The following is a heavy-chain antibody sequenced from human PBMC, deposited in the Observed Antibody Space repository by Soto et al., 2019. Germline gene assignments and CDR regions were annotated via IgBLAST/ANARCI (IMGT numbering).Heavy chain of an antibody. V-gene: IGHV3-49*03. Sequence: GGSLRLSCAASGFTFSSHAMGWLRQAPGTGPEWVGFIRSKAYGGTTEYAASVKGRFTISRDDSKSIAYLQMNSLKTEDTAVYYCTRARQADHDYCDYMDVWGKGTTVTVSS. J-gene: IGHJ6*03. CDR2: IRSKAYGGTT. D-gene: IGHD6-6*01. CDR1: GFTFSSHA. CDR3: TRARQADHDYCDYMDV.